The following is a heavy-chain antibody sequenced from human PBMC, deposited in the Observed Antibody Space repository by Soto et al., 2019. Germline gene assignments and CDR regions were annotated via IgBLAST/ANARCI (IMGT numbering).Heavy chain of an antibody. V-gene: IGHV1-69*06. J-gene: IGHJ6*02. CDR2: IIPIFGTA. CDR1: GGTFSSYA. CDR3: ARKGVAASGTMSCYYYYYGMDV. Sequence: SVKVSCKASGGTFSSYAISWVRQAPGQGLEWMGGIIPIFGTANYAQKFQGRVTITADKSTSTAYMELSSLRSEDTAVYYCARKGVAASGTMSCYYYYYGMDVWGQGTTVTVSS. D-gene: IGHD6-13*01.